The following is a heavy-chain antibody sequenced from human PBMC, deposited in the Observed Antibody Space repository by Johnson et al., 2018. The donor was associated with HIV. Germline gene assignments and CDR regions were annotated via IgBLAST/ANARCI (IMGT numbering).Heavy chain of an antibody. Sequence: EVQLVESGGGLVQPGGSLRLSCAASGFSVSTYDMHWVRQATGKGLDWVSVIGTAGDTYYLGSVKGRFTISRENAKNSLYLQMNSLRAEDTAVYYCARSMGYSSGYYSPYGADAFDIWGQGTMVTVSS. CDR1: GFSVSTYD. CDR3: ARSMGYSSGYYSPYGADAFDI. CDR2: IGTAGDT. J-gene: IGHJ3*02. V-gene: IGHV3-13*01. D-gene: IGHD3-22*01.